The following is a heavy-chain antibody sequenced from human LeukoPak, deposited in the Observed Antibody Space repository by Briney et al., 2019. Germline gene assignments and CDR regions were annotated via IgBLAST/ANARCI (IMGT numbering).Heavy chain of an antibody. CDR2: ISGSGGST. J-gene: IGHJ4*02. D-gene: IGHD3-22*01. V-gene: IGHV3-23*01. CDR1: GFTFSSYA. CDR3: AKAITMIVVAPVYYFDY. Sequence: PGGSLRLSSAASGFTFSSYAMSWVRQAPGKGLEWVSAISGSGGSTYYADSVKGRFTISRDNSKNTLYLQMNSLRAEDTAVYYCAKAITMIVVAPVYYFDYWGQGTLVTVSS.